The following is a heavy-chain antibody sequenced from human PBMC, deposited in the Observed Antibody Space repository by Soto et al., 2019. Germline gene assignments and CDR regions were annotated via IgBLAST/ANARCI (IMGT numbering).Heavy chain of an antibody. CDR3: ARRYSSAFDI. CDR1: GGSISSYY. Sequence: QVQLQESGPGLVKPSETLSLTCTVSGGSISSYYWSWIRQPPGKGLEWIGYIYYSGSTNYNPSLXSXVXIXXDTSKNQFSLKLSSVTAADTAVYSCARRYSSAFDIWGQGTMVTVSS. J-gene: IGHJ3*02. CDR2: IYYSGST. D-gene: IGHD6-13*01. V-gene: IGHV4-59*08.